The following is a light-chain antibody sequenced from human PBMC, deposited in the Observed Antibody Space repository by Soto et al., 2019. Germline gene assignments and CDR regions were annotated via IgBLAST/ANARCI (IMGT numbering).Light chain of an antibody. CDR1: SRDVGIYNY. CDR3: QSYDSSLSGSAV. J-gene: IGLJ7*01. CDR2: DVT. V-gene: IGLV2-11*01. Sequence: QSALTQPRSVSGSPGQSVTVSCTGTSRDVGIYNYVSWYQQRPGTAPKVMIYDVTKRPSGVPDRFSGSKSANTASLTISGLQADDEADYYCQSYDSSLSGSAVFGGGTQLTVL.